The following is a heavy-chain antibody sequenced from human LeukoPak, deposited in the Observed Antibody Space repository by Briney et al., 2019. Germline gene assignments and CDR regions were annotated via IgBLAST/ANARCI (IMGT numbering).Heavy chain of an antibody. V-gene: IGHV1-18*01. CDR2: ISAYNGNT. Sequence: ASVKVSCKASGNTFTIYGISWVRQAPGQGLEWMGWISAYNGNTNYAQKLQGRVTMTTDTSTSTAYMELRSLRSDDTAVYYCARVTHKYYDFWSGYYDYWGQGTLVTVSS. J-gene: IGHJ4*02. CDR1: GNTFTIYG. D-gene: IGHD3-3*01. CDR3: ARVTHKYYDFWSGYYDY.